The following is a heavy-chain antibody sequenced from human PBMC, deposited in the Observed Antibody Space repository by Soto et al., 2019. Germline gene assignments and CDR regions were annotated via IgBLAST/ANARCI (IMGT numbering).Heavy chain of an antibody. CDR3: ARNTYYYDSSGYYYAPDFDY. CDR1: GGTFSSYA. V-gene: IGHV1-69*13. Sequence: SVKVSCKASGGTFSSYAISWVRQDPGQGLEWMGGITPIFGTANYAQKFQGRVTITADESTSTAYMELSSLRSEDTAVYYCARNTYYYDSSGYYYAPDFDYWGQGTLVTVSS. CDR2: ITPIFGTA. D-gene: IGHD3-22*01. J-gene: IGHJ4*02.